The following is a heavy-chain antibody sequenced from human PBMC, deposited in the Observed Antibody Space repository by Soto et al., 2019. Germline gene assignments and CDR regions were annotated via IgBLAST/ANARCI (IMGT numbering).Heavy chain of an antibody. CDR2: IYYSGST. D-gene: IGHD3-9*01. Sequence: PSETLSLTCTVSGGSISSSSYYWGWIRQPPGKGLEWIGNIYYSGSTYYNPSLKSRVTISVDTSKNQFSLKLSSVTAADTAVYYCARGLSFVNILTGRKGYFDYWGQGTLVTVSS. CDR1: GGSISSSSYY. CDR3: ARGLSFVNILTGRKGYFDY. J-gene: IGHJ4*02. V-gene: IGHV4-39*07.